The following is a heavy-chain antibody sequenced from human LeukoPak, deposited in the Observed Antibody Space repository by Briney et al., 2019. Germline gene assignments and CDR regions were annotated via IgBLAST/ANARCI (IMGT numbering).Heavy chain of an antibody. J-gene: IGHJ4*02. D-gene: IGHD5-24*01. V-gene: IGHV3-23*01. CDR3: AKDLPVEMAAITLEY. Sequence: PGGSLRLSCAAFGFTFSSYAMSWVRQSPGKGLEWVSAISGSGDSTYYSDSVQGRFAISRDNSENTLYLQMNSLRAEDTAVYYCAKDLPVEMAAITLEYWGQGTLVTVSS. CDR2: ISGSGDST. CDR1: GFTFSSYA.